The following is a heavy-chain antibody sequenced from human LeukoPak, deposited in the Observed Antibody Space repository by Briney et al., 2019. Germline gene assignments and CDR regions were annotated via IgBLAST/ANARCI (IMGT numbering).Heavy chain of an antibody. V-gene: IGHV4-30-4*08. CDR3: ARVRFTTVTSYYFDY. D-gene: IGHD4-17*01. CDR2: IYYSGST. J-gene: IGHJ4*02. Sequence: SETLSLTCTVSGGSISSYYWSWIRQPPGKGLEWIGYIYYSGSTYYNPSLKSRVTISVDTSKNQFSLKLSSVTAADTAVYYCARVRFTTVTSYYFDYWGQGTLVTVSS. CDR1: GGSISSYY.